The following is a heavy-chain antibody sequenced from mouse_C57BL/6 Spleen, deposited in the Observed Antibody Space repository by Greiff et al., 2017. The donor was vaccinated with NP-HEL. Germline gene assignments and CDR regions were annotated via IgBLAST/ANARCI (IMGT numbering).Heavy chain of an antibody. CDR2: IYPSDSET. J-gene: IGHJ2*01. CDR3: ARGSGTLGDY. V-gene: IGHV1-61*01. CDR1: GYTFTSYW. D-gene: IGHD4-1*01. Sequence: QVQLQQPGAELVRPGSSVKLSCKASGYTFTSYWMDWVQQRPGQGLEWIGNIYPSDSETHYNQKFKDKATLTVDKSSSTAYMQLSSLTSEDSAVYYCARGSGTLGDYWGQGTTLTVSS.